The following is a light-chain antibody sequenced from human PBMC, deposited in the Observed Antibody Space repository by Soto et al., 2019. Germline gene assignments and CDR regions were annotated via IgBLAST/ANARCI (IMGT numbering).Light chain of an antibody. Sequence: QSVLTQPPSVSAAPGQRVTISCSGSSSNIGNNYVSWYQQLPGPAHKLLIYDNNNRPSGIPDRLSCSKSGTSATLGITGRQTSDEADYYCGTWDGSLRAGGFGGGTKVTVL. CDR3: GTWDGSLRAGG. CDR1: SSNIGNNY. J-gene: IGLJ3*02. V-gene: IGLV1-51*01. CDR2: DNN.